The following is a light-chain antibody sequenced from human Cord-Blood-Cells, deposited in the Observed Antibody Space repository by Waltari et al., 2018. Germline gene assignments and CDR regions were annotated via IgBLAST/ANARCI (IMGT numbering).Light chain of an antibody. J-gene: IGKJ1*01. Sequence: DIQMPQSPSTLSASVGDRVTTTCRASQSISSWLAWYQQKPGKAPKLLIYDASSLESGVPSRFSGSGSGTEFTLTISSLQPDDFATYYCQQYYSYSGTFGQGTKVEIK. CDR3: QQYYSYSGT. V-gene: IGKV1-5*01. CDR1: QSISSW. CDR2: DAS.